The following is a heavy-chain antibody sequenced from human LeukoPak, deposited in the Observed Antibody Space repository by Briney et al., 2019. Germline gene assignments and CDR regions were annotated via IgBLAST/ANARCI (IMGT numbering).Heavy chain of an antibody. CDR3: ARTESNYDSLIGYYNQKTSNWFDP. D-gene: IGHD3-9*01. CDR2: INHSGST. Sequence: KTSETLSLTCAVYGGSFSGYYWSGIRQPPGKGLEWIGEINHSGSTNYNPSLKSRVTISVDTSKNQFSLQLSSVTAADTAVYYCARTESNYDSLIGYYNQKTSNWFDPWGQGTLVTVSS. CDR1: GGSFSGYY. V-gene: IGHV4-34*01. J-gene: IGHJ5*02.